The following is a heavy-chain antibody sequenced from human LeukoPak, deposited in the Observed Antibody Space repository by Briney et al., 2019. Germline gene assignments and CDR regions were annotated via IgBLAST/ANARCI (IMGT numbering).Heavy chain of an antibody. CDR2: ISPSSSYI. Sequence: GGSLRLSCAVSGFTFNTYSMNWVRQAPGKGLEWVASISPSSSYIYYADSVTGRFTISRDNAKNSLYLQMNSLRAEDTAVYYCARCAIELAHYYYYMDVWGKGTTVTVSS. D-gene: IGHD2-2*02. V-gene: IGHV3-21*01. J-gene: IGHJ6*03. CDR3: ARCAIELAHYYYYMDV. CDR1: GFTFNTYS.